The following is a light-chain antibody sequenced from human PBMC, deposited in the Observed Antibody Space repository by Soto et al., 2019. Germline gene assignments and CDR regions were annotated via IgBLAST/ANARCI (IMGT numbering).Light chain of an antibody. CDR3: IKYNSATLT. CDR1: QGIAPY. CDR2: ATS. J-gene: IGKJ4*02. Sequence: DVQMTQSPSSLSAFVGDRVTITCRASQGIAPYLAWFQQKPGKVPKLMIYATSTFLSGVPSGFSGSGSGTDFTLTINSLQPEDVGTYYCIKYNSATLTFGGGIKVEIK. V-gene: IGKV1-27*01.